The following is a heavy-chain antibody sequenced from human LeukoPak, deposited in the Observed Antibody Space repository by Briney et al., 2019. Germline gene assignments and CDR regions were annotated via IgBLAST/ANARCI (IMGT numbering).Heavy chain of an antibody. CDR1: GFTFSSYG. CDR2: IWYDGRNK. V-gene: IGHV3-33*01. D-gene: IGHD3-16*02. J-gene: IGHJ3*02. CDR3: ARVNRGDAFDI. Sequence: GGSLRLSCAASGFTFSSYGMHRVRQAPGKGLEWVAVIWYDGRNKFYADSLKGRFTISRDNSKNTLYLQMNSLRAEDTAVYYCARVNRGDAFDIWGQGTLVTVSS.